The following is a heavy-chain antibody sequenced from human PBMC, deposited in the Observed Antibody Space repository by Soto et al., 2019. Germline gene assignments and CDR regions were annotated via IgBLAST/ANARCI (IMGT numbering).Heavy chain of an antibody. CDR1: GFSLSTSGVG. V-gene: IGHV2-5*02. CDR2: IYWDDDK. CDR3: AHYGSGSYYAVAPDYFDY. J-gene: IGHJ4*02. D-gene: IGHD3-10*01. Sequence: QITLKASGPTLVNPTQTLPLTCTFSGFSLSTSGVGVSWIRQPPGKALEWLALIYWDDDKRYRPSLKSRLTITRDTSKNQVVLTMTSMDPEDTAIYYCAHYGSGSYYAVAPDYFDYWGQGTLVTVSS.